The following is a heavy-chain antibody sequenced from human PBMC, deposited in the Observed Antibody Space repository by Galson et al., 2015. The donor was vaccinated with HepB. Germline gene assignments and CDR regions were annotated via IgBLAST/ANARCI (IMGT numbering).Heavy chain of an antibody. CDR2: IYYSGST. CDR1: GGSISSGDYY. CDR3: ARLEYSYGYFDY. V-gene: IGHV4-30-4*01. J-gene: IGHJ4*02. D-gene: IGHD5-18*01. Sequence: TLSLTCTVSGGSISSGDYYWSWIRQPPGKGLEWIGYIYYSGSTYYNPSLKSRVTISVDTSKNQFSLKLSSVTAADTAVYYCARLEYSYGYFDYWGQGTLVTVSS.